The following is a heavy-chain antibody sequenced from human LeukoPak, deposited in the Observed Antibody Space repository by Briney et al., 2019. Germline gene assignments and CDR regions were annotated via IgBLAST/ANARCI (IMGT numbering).Heavy chain of an antibody. CDR1: GGSISSGGYS. V-gene: IGHV4-30-2*01. J-gene: IGHJ5*02. Sequence: SQTLSLTCAVSGGSISSGGYSWSWIRQPPGKGLEWIGYIYHSGSTYYNPSLKSRVTISVDRSKNQFSLKLSSVTAADTAVYYCARGFLPWFGEGEGWFDPWGQGTLVTVSS. CDR3: ARGFLPWFGEGEGWFDP. D-gene: IGHD3-10*01. CDR2: IYHSGST.